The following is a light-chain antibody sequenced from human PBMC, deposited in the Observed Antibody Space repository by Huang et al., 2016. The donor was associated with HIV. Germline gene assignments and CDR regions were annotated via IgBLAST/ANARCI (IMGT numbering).Light chain of an antibody. J-gene: IGKJ2*01. V-gene: IGKV1-39*01. CDR1: QNINKY. CDR3: QQSVKTPRT. CDR2: GAS. Sequence: DIQITQSPSSLSASVGDRVTITCRASQNINKYLNWYQQQPGKAPNLLISGASTLQSGVPSSFSCSGSGTDFTLTISSLQPEDSAVYFCQQSVKTPRTFGQGTKLEI.